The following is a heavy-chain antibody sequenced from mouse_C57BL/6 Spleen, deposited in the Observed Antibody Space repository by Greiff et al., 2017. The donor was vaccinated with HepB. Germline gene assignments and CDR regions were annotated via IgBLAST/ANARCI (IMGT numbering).Heavy chain of an antibody. V-gene: IGHV1-80*01. Sequence: VKLQQSGAELVKPGASVKISCQASGYAFSSYWMNWVKQRPGKGLEWIGQIYPGDGDTNYNGKFKGKATLTADKSSSTAYMQCSSLTSEDSAVYFCARGDGYSYYFDYWGQGTTLTVSS. CDR2: IYPGDGDT. CDR1: GYAFSSYW. CDR3: ARGDGYSYYFDY. J-gene: IGHJ2*01. D-gene: IGHD2-3*01.